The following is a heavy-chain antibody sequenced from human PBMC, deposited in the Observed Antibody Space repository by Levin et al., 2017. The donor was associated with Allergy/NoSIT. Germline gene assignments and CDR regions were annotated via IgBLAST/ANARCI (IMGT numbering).Heavy chain of an antibody. D-gene: IGHD2/OR15-2a*01. J-gene: IGHJ4*02. V-gene: IGHV3-23*01. Sequence: GGSLRLSCVVSGFSFSSYAMSWVRQAPGKGLEWVSTITANGGTTYYADSVKGRFTISRGNSKNTLFLQMNSLRAEDTAVYYCAAPPFYFYEPRPTCFAYWGQGTLVTVSS. CDR1: GFSFSSYA. CDR2: ITANGGTT. CDR3: AAPPFYFYEPRPTCFAY.